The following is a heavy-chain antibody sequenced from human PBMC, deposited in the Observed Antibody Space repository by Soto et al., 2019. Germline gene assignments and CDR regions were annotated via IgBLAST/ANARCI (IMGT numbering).Heavy chain of an antibody. J-gene: IGHJ3*02. CDR1: GGTFSSYA. Sequence: QVQLVQSGAEVKKPGSSVKVSCKASGGTFSSYAISWVRQAPGQGLEWMGGIIPIFGTANYAQKFQGRVTITADESTSTAYMELSSLRSEDTAVYYCARDGAAPHDYSNYGAFDIWGQGTMVTVSS. CDR3: ARDGAAPHDYSNYGAFDI. V-gene: IGHV1-69*01. CDR2: IIPIFGTA. D-gene: IGHD4-4*01.